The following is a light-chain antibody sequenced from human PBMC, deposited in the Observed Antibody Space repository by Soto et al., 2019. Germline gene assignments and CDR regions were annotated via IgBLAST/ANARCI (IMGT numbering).Light chain of an antibody. Sequence: EIVLTQSPGTLSLSPGERATLSCRASQSVSSSYLAWYQQKPGQAPRLLIYGASTRATGIAARFTGSGSGTEFTLTISTLQTEDFAVYYCQQYNNWPITFGPGTRLEIK. CDR3: QQYNNWPIT. V-gene: IGKV3-15*01. J-gene: IGKJ5*01. CDR2: GAS. CDR1: QSVSSSY.